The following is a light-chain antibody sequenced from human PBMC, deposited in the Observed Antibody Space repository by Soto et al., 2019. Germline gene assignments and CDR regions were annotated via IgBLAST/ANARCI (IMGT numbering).Light chain of an antibody. CDR3: QQTSTTPGT. CDR1: QTVKTY. J-gene: IGKJ1*01. CDR2: ASS. V-gene: IGKV1-39*01. Sequence: DVQMTQSPSSLSASVGASVTITCRSSQTVKTYLNWYQHKPGKAPQLLIYASSRLQTGVASRFSGSGSGTYFSLTISSLQPEDFATYYCQQTSTTPGTFGQGTKVEIK.